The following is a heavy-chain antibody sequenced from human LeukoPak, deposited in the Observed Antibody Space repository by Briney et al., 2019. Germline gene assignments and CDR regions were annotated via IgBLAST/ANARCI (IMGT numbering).Heavy chain of an antibody. D-gene: IGHD3-10*01. CDR1: GFAFRSYG. J-gene: IGHJ2*01. CDR3: ARVGALENKGWFGEFYWYFDL. CDR2: ISYDGSSK. Sequence: PGGSLRLSCAASGFAFRSYGMHWVRQAPGKGLKWVAVISYDGSSKYYADSVKGRFTISRDNAKNSLYLQMNSLRAEDTAVYYCARVGALENKGWFGEFYWYFDLWGRGTLVTVSS. V-gene: IGHV3-30*03.